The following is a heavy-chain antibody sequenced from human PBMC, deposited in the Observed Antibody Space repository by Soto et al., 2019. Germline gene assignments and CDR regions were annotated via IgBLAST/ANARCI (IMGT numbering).Heavy chain of an antibody. CDR3: ARSPGYSSSWPN. Sequence: SETLSLTCTVSGGSISSYYWSWIRQPPGKGLEWIGYIYYSGSTNYNPSLKSRVTISVDTSKNQFSLKLSSVTAADTAVYYCARSPGYSSSWPNWGQGTLVTVSS. J-gene: IGHJ4*02. D-gene: IGHD6-13*01. V-gene: IGHV4-59*01. CDR1: GGSISSYY. CDR2: IYYSGST.